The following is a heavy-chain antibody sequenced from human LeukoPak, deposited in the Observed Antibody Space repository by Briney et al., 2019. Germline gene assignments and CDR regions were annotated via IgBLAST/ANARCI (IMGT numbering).Heavy chain of an antibody. CDR1: GFTFSSYW. V-gene: IGHV3-74*01. CDR3: ARGAVAGTIDY. Sequence: GGSLRLSCAASGFTFSSYWMHWVRQVPGKGLVWVSRIKSDGSSTTYADSVKGRFTISRDNAKNTLYLQMNRLRVEDTAVYYCARGAVAGTIDYWGQGTLVTVSS. D-gene: IGHD6-19*01. J-gene: IGHJ4*02. CDR2: IKSDGSST.